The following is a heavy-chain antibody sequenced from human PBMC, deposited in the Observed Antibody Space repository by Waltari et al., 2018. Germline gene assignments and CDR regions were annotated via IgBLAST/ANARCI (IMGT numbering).Heavy chain of an antibody. CDR2: IYYSGRT. V-gene: IGHV4-39*01. CDR1: GGSISSSSYY. J-gene: IGHJ4*02. Sequence: QLQLQESGPGLVKPSETLSLTCTVSGGSISSSSYYWGWIRQPPGKGLEWIGSIYYSGRTYYNPSLKSRVTISVDTSKNQFSLKLSSVTAADTAGYYCARPIAAAGTWDYWGQGTLVTVSS. D-gene: IGHD6-13*01. CDR3: ARPIAAAGTWDY.